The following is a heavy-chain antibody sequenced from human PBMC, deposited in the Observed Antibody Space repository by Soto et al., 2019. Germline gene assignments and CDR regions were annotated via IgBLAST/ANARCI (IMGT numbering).Heavy chain of an antibody. J-gene: IGHJ3*02. CDR3: ASPTNWNYVAFDI. Sequence: GGSLRLSCAASGFTVSSNYMSWVRQAPGKGLEWVSVIYSGGSTYYADSVKGRFTISRDNSKNTLYLQMNSLRAEDTAVYYCASPTNWNYVAFDIWGQGTMVTVSS. CDR1: GFTVSSNY. CDR2: IYSGGST. V-gene: IGHV3-66*01. D-gene: IGHD1-7*01.